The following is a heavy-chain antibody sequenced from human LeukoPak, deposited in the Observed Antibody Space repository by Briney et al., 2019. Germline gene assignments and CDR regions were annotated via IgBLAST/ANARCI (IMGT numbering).Heavy chain of an antibody. J-gene: IGHJ6*02. CDR3: ARDGFSTVTFSRYYYYGMDV. V-gene: IGHV1-8*01. CDR2: MNPNSGNT. Sequence: ASVKVSCKASGYTFTSYDINWVRQATGQGLEWMGWMNPNSGNTGYAQKFQGRVTMTRNTSISTAYMELSSLRSEDTAVYYCARDGFSTVTFSRYYYYGMDVWGQGTTVTVSS. D-gene: IGHD4-17*01. CDR1: GYTFTSYD.